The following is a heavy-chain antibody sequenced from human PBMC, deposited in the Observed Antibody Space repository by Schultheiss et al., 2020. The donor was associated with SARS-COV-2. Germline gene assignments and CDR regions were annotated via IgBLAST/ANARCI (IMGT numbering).Heavy chain of an antibody. D-gene: IGHD3-22*01. Sequence: GGSLRLSCAASGFTFSSYSLSWVRQAPGKGLEWVSAISGSGGSTYYADSVKGRFTISRDNSKNTLYLQMNSLRAEDTAVYYCAKAYYDSSGYYYQYYFDYWGQGTLVTVSS. CDR3: AKAYYDSSGYYYQYYFDY. V-gene: IGHV3-23*01. J-gene: IGHJ4*02. CDR2: ISGSGGST. CDR1: GFTFSSYS.